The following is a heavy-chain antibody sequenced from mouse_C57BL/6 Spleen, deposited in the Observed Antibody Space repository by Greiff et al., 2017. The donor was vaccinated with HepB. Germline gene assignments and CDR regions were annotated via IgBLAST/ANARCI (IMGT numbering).Heavy chain of an antibody. CDR2: IYPGNGDT. Sequence: QVQLKQSGAELVRPGASVKMSCKASGYTFTSYNMHWVKQTPRQGLEWIGAIYPGNGDTSYNQKFKGKATLTVDKSSSTAYMQLSSLTSEDSAVYFCARMIYGNLRLYYFDYWGQGTTLTVSS. V-gene: IGHV1-12*01. J-gene: IGHJ2*01. CDR1: GYTFTSYN. CDR3: ARMIYGNLRLYYFDY. D-gene: IGHD2-1*01.